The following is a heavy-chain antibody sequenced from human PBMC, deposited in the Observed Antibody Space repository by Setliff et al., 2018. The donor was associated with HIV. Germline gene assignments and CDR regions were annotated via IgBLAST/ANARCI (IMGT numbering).Heavy chain of an antibody. CDR3: AKNPSLSYSSGWYYFDY. D-gene: IGHD6-19*01. V-gene: IGHV3-23*03. J-gene: IGHJ4*02. CDR2: IYSGGSST. Sequence: GSLRLSCAASGFTFSSYAMTWVRQAPGKGLEWVSVIYSGGSSTYYADSVKGRFTISRDNSRDTLYLQMNSLRAEDTAVYYCAKNPSLSYSSGWYYFDYWGQGTLVTVSS. CDR1: GFTFSSYA.